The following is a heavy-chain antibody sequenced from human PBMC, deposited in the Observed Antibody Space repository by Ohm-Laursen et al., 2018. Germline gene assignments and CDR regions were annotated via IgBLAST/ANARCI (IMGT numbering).Heavy chain of an antibody. CDR2: INPNNGAT. D-gene: IGHD7-27*01. J-gene: IGHJ3*02. Sequence: GASVKVSCKASGYPFTGYYMHWVRQAPGQGLEWMGWINPNNGATNYAQKFQGRVTMTRDTSISTAYVELTSLTSADTAVYYCVRDGEFIWGQGTMVTVSS. CDR1: GYPFTGYY. CDR3: VRDGEFI. V-gene: IGHV1-2*02.